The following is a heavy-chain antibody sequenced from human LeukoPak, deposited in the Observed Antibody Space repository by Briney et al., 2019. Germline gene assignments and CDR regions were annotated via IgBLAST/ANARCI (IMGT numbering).Heavy chain of an antibody. CDR3: ASSYSSNLLFDY. CDR2: INHSGST. Sequence: PSETLSLTCAVYGGSFSGYYWSWIRQPPGKGLEWIGEINHSGSTNYNPSLKSRVTISVDTSKDQFSLKLSSVTAADTAVYYCASSYSSNLLFDYWGQGTLVAVSS. V-gene: IGHV4-34*01. CDR1: GGSFSGYY. D-gene: IGHD6-13*01. J-gene: IGHJ4*02.